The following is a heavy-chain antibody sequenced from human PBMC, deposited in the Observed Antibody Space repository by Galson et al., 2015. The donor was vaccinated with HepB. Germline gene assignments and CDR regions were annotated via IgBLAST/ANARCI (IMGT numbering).Heavy chain of an antibody. CDR2: IWYDGSNK. CDR1: GFTFSSYG. CDR3: ARDRLAAVAGPPSDAFDI. Sequence: SLRLSCAASGFTFSSYGMHWVRQAPGKGLEWVAVIWYDGSNKYYADSVKGRFTISRDNSKNTLYLQMNSLRAEDTAVYYCARDRLAAVAGPPSDAFDIWGQGTMVTVSS. V-gene: IGHV3-33*01. J-gene: IGHJ3*02. D-gene: IGHD6-19*01.